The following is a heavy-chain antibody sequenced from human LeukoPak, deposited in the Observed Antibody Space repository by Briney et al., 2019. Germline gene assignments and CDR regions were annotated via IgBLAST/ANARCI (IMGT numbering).Heavy chain of an antibody. CDR3: AKGGPRITIFGVYDP. V-gene: IGHV3-23*01. J-gene: IGHJ5*02. D-gene: IGHD3-3*01. CDR2: ISGSGGST. Sequence: PGGSLRLSCAASGFTFSSYAMSWVPQAPGKGLEWVSAISGSGGSTYYADSVKGRFTISRDNSKNTLYLQMNSLRAEDTAVYYCAKGGPRITIFGVYDPWGQGTLVTVSS. CDR1: GFTFSSYA.